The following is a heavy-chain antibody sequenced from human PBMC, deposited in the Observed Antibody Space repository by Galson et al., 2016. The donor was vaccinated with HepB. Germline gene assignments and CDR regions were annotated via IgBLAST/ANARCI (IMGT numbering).Heavy chain of an antibody. J-gene: IGHJ6*02. V-gene: IGHV3-9*01. CDR3: AKDKVSYYYYGMDV. Sequence: SLRLSCAASGFTFDDYPMHWLRQAPGKGLEWVSGISWSGGGIGYADSVKGRFTISRDNAKKSLYLQMNSLRAEDTALYYCAKDKVSYYYYGMDVWGQGTMVTVSS. CDR2: ISWSGGGI. CDR1: GFTFDDYP. D-gene: IGHD2-21*01.